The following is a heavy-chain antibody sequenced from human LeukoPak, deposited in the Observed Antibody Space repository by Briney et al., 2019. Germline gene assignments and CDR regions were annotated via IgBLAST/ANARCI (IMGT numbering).Heavy chain of an antibody. CDR1: GGSISSSNW. D-gene: IGHD1-26*01. J-gene: IGHJ6*03. Sequence: SETLSLTCAVSGGSISSSNWWSWVRQPPGKGLEWIGEIYHSGSTNYNPSLKSRVTISVDKSKNQFSLKLSSVTAADTAVYYCARRGVKWELPDYYYYCMDVWGKGTTVTVSS. V-gene: IGHV4-4*02. CDR2: IYHSGST. CDR3: ARRGVKWELPDYYYYCMDV.